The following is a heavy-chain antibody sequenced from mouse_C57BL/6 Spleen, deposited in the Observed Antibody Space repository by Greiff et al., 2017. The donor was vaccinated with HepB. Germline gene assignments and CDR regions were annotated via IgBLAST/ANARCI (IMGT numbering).Heavy chain of an antibody. CDR2: IHPNSGST. J-gene: IGHJ1*03. CDR1: GYTFTSYW. CDR3: AIRADYLWYFDV. V-gene: IGHV1-64*01. D-gene: IGHD2-4*01. Sequence: QVHVKQPGAELVKPGASVKLSCKASGYTFTSYWMHWVKQRPGQGLEWIGMIHPNSGSTNYNEKFKSKATLTVDKSSSTAYMQRSSLTSEDSAVYYCAIRADYLWYFDVWGTGTTVTVSS.